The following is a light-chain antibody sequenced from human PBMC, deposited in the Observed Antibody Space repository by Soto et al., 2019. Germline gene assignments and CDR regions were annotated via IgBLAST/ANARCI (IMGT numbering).Light chain of an antibody. Sequence: HSVLTQPPSASGRPGQRVTISCAGSSSNIESNTVYWYQQLPGMAPRLLIHTNDRRPSGVPDRFSGSKSGTSASLAISGLQSEDEADYYCLAWDDSLNGNLFGTGTKVTVL. CDR3: LAWDDSLNGNL. CDR2: TND. V-gene: IGLV1-44*01. J-gene: IGLJ1*01. CDR1: SSNIESNT.